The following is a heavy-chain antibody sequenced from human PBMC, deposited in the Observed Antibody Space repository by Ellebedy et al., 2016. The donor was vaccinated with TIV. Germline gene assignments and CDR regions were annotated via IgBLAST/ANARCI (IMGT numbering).Heavy chain of an antibody. CDR2: TSNDGTRK. CDR3: AKGYGSGTYWYSDY. CDR1: GFTFSNYG. Sequence: PGGSLRLSCAASGFTFSNYGMHWVRQAPGKGLEWVAVTSNDGTRKYYADSVKGRFTVSRDNSRNTLYLQMNSLRVEDTAVFYCAKGYGSGTYWYSDYWGQGTLVTVSS. D-gene: IGHD3-10*01. J-gene: IGHJ4*02. V-gene: IGHV3-30*18.